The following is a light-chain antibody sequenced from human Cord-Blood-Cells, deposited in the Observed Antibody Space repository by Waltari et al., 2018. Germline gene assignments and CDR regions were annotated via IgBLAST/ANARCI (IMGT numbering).Light chain of an antibody. CDR2: EVS. CDR3: SSYAGSNNLV. J-gene: IGLJ2*01. Sequence: QSALTQPHSASGSPGQSVTIPCTGTSSDVGGSNYVSWYQQPPGKAPKLMIYEVSKRPSGVPDRFSGSNSGNTASLTVSGLQAEDEADYYCSSYAGSNNLVFGGGTKLTVL. CDR1: SSDVGGSNY. V-gene: IGLV2-8*01.